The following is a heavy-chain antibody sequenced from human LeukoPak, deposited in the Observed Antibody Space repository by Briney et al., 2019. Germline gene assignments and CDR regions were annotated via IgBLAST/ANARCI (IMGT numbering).Heavy chain of an antibody. CDR3: ARGPYSSGWYFRYYGMDV. Sequence: SQTLSLTCAISGNSVSSNSAAWNWIRQSPSRGLEWLGRTYYRSKWYNDYAVSVKSRITINPDTSKNQFSLQLNSVTPEDTAVYYCARGPYSSGWYFRYYGMDVWGQGTTVTVSS. J-gene: IGHJ6*02. V-gene: IGHV6-1*01. CDR2: TYYRSKWYN. CDR1: GNSVSSNSAA. D-gene: IGHD6-19*01.